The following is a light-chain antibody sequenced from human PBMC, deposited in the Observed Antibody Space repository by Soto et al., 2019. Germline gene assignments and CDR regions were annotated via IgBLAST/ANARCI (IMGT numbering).Light chain of an antibody. CDR2: GAS. Sequence: EIVMTQSPATLSVSPGERATLSCRASQSVSINLAWYQKKPGQAPRLLIYGASTRATGIPARFSGSGSGTEFTLTISRLQSEDFAVSYCQHYNNWPPWTFGQGNKVEIK. CDR1: QSVSIN. CDR3: QHYNNWPPWT. J-gene: IGKJ1*01. V-gene: IGKV3-15*01.